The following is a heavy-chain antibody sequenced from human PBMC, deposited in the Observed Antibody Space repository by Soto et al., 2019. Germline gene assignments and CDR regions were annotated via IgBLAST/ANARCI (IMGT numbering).Heavy chain of an antibody. CDR3: VTVNLVGAAYYFDY. D-gene: IGHD1-26*01. V-gene: IGHV4-30-4*01. Sequence: SETLSLTCTVSGGSIRNGDYYWGWIRQPPGKGLEWIGYVYYSGTTYSHPSLNSRVSISMDTSENQFSLRLTSVTAADTAVYYCVTVNLVGAAYYFDYWGPGTLVTVSS. J-gene: IGHJ4*02. CDR1: GGSIRNGDYY. CDR2: VYYSGTT.